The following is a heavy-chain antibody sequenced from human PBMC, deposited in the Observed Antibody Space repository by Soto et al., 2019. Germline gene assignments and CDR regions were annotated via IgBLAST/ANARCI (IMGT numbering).Heavy chain of an antibody. V-gene: IGHV3-7*01. CDR2: IKQDGSEK. J-gene: IGHJ4*02. CDR3: ARDVAYYFDY. CDR1: GFTFSSYW. Sequence: EVRLVESGGGLVQPGGSLRLSCVASGFTFSSYWLTWVRQAPGKGLEWVANIKQDGSEKYYVDSVKGRFTISRDNAKNSLYLQMNSLRAEDTAVYYCARDVAYYFDYWGQGTLVTVSS.